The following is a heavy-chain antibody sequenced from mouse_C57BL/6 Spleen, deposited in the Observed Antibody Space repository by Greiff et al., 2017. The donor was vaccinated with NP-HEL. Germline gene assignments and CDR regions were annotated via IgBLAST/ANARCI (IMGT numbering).Heavy chain of an antibody. J-gene: IGHJ3*01. V-gene: IGHV1-18*01. D-gene: IGHD2-12*01. CDR2: INPNNGGT. CDR3: ARTSNDVGFAY. Sequence: VQLKQSGPELVKPGASVKIPCKASGYTFTDYNMDWVKQSHGKSLEWIGDINPNNGGTIYNQKFKGKATLTVDKSSSTAYMELRSLTSEDTAVYYCARTSNDVGFAYWGQGTLVTVSA. CDR1: GYTFTDYN.